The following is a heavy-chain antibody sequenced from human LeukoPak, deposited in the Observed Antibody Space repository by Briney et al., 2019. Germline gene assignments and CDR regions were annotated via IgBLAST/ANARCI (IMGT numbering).Heavy chain of an antibody. Sequence: GGSLRLSCAASGFTFNNAWMSWVRQAPGKGLEWVANIKQDGSEKYYVDSVKGRFTISRDNAKNSLYLQMNSLRAEDTAVYYCASGEQLADFDYWGQGTLVTVSS. D-gene: IGHD6-6*01. J-gene: IGHJ4*02. CDR3: ASGEQLADFDY. CDR1: GFTFNNAW. CDR2: IKQDGSEK. V-gene: IGHV3-7*01.